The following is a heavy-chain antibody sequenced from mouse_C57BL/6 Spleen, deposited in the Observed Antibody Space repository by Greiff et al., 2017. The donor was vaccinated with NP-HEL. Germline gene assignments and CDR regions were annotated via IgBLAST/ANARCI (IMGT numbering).Heavy chain of an antibody. CDR1: GYTFTSYW. Sequence: HVQLQQPGAELVKPGASVKMSCKASGYTFTSYWITWVKQRPGQGLEWIGDIYPGSGSTNYNEKFKSKATLTVDTSSSTAYMQLSSLTSEDSAVYYCARPIYYDYGWFAYWGQGTLVTVSA. D-gene: IGHD2-4*01. CDR2: IYPGSGST. CDR3: ARPIYYDYGWFAY. V-gene: IGHV1-55*01. J-gene: IGHJ3*01.